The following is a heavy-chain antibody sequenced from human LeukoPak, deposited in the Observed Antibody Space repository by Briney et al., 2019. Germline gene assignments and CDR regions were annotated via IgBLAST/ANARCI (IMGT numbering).Heavy chain of an antibody. CDR2: MNPNSGNT. CDR1: GYTFTSYD. J-gene: IGHJ5*02. V-gene: IGHV1-8*01. Sequence: ASVKVSCKASGYTFTSYDINWVRQATGQGLEWVGWMNPNSGNTGYAQKFQGRVTMTRNTSISTAYMELSSLRSEDTAVYYCARGWYAPRSPNWFDPWGQGTLVTVSS. D-gene: IGHD6-13*01. CDR3: ARGWYAPRSPNWFDP.